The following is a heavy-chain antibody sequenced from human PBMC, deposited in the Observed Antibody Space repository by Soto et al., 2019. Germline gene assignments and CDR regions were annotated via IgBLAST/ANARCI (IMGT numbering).Heavy chain of an antibody. CDR1: GGTFSSFG. D-gene: IGHD5-12*01. CDR2: IIPVFGRP. V-gene: IGHV1-69*13. J-gene: IGHJ1*01. Sequence: SVKVSCKASGGTFSSFGISWVRQAPGQGLEWMGGIIPVFGRPNYAQRFRGRLTITADESTNTSYMELIDLTSEDTVVYYCAREAGGYDFWGQGTQVTVSS. CDR3: AREAGGYDF.